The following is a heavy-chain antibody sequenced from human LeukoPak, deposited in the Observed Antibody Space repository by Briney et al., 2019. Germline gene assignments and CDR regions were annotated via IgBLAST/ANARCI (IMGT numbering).Heavy chain of an antibody. CDR2: INPNSGGT. V-gene: IGHV1-2*04. CDR3: ARATTYYDSSGYYDY. J-gene: IGHJ4*02. D-gene: IGHD3-22*01. Sequence: GASVKVSCKASGCTFTGYYMHWVRQAPGQGLEWMGWINPNSGGTNYAQKFQGWVTMTRDTSISTAYMELRSLRSDDTAVYYCARATTYYDSSGYYDYWGQGTLVTVSS. CDR1: GCTFTGYY.